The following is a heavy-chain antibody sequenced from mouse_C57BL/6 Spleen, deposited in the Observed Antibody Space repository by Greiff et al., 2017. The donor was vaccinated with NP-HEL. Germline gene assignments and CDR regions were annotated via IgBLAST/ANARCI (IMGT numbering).Heavy chain of an antibody. CDR2: ISSGGSYT. CDR3: ARFTTVVAKVYYFDY. J-gene: IGHJ2*01. D-gene: IGHD1-1*01. Sequence: EVQGVESGGDLVKPGGSLKLSCAASGFTFSSYGMSWVRQTPDKRLEWVATISSGGSYTYYPDSLKGRFTISRDNAKNTLYLQMSSLKSEDTAMYYCARFTTVVAKVYYFDYWGQGTTLTVSS. V-gene: IGHV5-6*01. CDR1: GFTFSSYG.